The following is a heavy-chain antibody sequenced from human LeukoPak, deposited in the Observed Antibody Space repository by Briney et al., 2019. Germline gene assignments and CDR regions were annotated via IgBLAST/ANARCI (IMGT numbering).Heavy chain of an antibody. V-gene: IGHV1-46*01. D-gene: IGHD2-21*01. J-gene: IGHJ4*02. CDR3: ANQHMDYFDY. CDR2: ISPSGGST. CDR1: GYTFTSNY. Sequence: ASVKVSCKAFGYTFTSNYMHWVRQAPGQGPEWMGVISPSGGSTTYAQKFQGRVALTRDMSTSTDYLELSSLRSEDTAVYYCANQHMDYFDYWGQGTLVTVSS.